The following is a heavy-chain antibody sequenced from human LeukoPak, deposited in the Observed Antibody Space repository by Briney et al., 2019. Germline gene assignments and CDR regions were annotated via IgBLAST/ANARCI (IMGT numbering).Heavy chain of an antibody. J-gene: IGHJ4*02. CDR1: GFTFSSYW. CDR2: IKQDGSEK. V-gene: IGHV3-7*05. Sequence: GGSLRLSCAASGFTFSSYWMTWVRQAPGKGLEWVAKIKQDGSEKYYVDSVKGRFTISRDNAKNSLYLQMNSLGAEDTAVYYCARRGTSRSWPHFDYWGQETLVTVSS. CDR3: ARRGTSRSWPHFDY. D-gene: IGHD6-13*01.